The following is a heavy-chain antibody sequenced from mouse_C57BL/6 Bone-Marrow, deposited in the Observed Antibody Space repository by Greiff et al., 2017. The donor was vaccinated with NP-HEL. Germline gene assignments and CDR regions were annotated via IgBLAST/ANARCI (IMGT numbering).Heavy chain of an antibody. V-gene: IGHV5-15*01. CDR1: GFTFSDYG. D-gene: IGHD2-1*01. J-gene: IGHJ1*03. CDR2: ISNLAYSI. Sequence: EVQLQQSGGGLVQPGGSLKLSCAASGFTFSDYGMAWVRQAPRKGPEWVAFISNLAYSIYYADTVTGRFTISRENAKNTLYLEMSSLRSEDTAMYYCARREVRDWYFDVWGTGTTVTVSS. CDR3: ARREVRDWYFDV.